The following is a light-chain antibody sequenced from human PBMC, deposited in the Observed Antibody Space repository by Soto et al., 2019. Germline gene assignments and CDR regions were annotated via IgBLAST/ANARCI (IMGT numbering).Light chain of an antibody. V-gene: IGLV2-11*01. CDR1: SSDVGGYNY. J-gene: IGLJ1*01. Sequence: ALTQPRSVSGSPGQSVTISCTGTSSDVGGYNYVSWYQQHPGKAPKLVIYDVYKRPSGVPDRFSGSKSYTTASLTISGLQAEDEADYYCCSYGGSYTYVFGTGTKVTVL. CDR3: CSYGGSYTYV. CDR2: DVY.